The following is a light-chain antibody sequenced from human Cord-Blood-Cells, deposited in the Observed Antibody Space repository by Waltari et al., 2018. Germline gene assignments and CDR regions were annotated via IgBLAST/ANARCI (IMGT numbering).Light chain of an antibody. CDR2: SNK. CDR3: AAWDDSLNGVV. Sequence: QSVLTQPPSASGTPGQRVTISCSGSSSNIGSNTVNWYQQPPGTAPKLLIYSNKPPASGVPYRFFGSKSGPSSSLAISGIQSEDEADYYCAAWDDSLNGVVFGGGTKLTVL. J-gene: IGLJ2*01. V-gene: IGLV1-44*01. CDR1: SSNIGSNT.